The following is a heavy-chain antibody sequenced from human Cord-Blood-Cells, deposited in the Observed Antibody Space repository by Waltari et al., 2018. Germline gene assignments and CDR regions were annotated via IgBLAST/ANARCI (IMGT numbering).Heavy chain of an antibody. Sequence: ASGGTFSSYAISWVRQAPGQGLEWMGRIIPILGIANYAQKFQGRVTITADKSTSTAYMELSSLRSEDTAVYYCASLYSSSWYDYYYMDVWGKGTTVTVSS. J-gene: IGHJ6*03. V-gene: IGHV1-69*04. D-gene: IGHD6-13*01. CDR1: GGTFSSYA. CDR2: IIPILGIA. CDR3: ASLYSSSWYDYYYMDV.